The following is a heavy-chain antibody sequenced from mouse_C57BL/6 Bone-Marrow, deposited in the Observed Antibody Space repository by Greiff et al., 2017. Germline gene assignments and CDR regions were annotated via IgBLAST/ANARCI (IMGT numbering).Heavy chain of an antibody. D-gene: IGHD1-1*01. CDR3: ARRGYYGSSLYFDY. Sequence: QVQLKQSGAELVRPGASVTLSCKASGYTFTSYWMHWVKQRPIQGLEWIGNIDPSDSETHYNQKFKDKATLTVDKSSSTAYMQLSSLTSEDSAVYYCARRGYYGSSLYFDYWGQGTTLTVSS. CDR1: GYTFTSYW. V-gene: IGHV1-52*01. J-gene: IGHJ2*01. CDR2: IDPSDSET.